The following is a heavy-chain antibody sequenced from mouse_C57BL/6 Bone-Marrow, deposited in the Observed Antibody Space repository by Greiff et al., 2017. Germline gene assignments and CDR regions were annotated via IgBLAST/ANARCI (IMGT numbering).Heavy chain of an antibody. Sequence: VQLQQSGPGLVKPSQSLSLTCSVTGYSITSGYYWNWIRQFPGNKLEWMGYISYDGSNNYNPSLKNRISITRDTSKNQFFLKLNSVTTEDTATYYCARIRDYDGYYYAMDYWGQGTSVTVSS. J-gene: IGHJ4*01. V-gene: IGHV3-6*01. CDR1: GYSITSGYY. D-gene: IGHD2-4*01. CDR3: ARIRDYDGYYYAMDY. CDR2: ISYDGSN.